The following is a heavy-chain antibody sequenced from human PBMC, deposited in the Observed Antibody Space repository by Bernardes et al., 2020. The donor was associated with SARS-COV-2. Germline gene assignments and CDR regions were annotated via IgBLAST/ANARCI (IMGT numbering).Heavy chain of an antibody. J-gene: IGHJ4*02. CDR2: IRSSSNSM. CDR3: ARDYPDPAD. CDR1: GFIFSSYA. Sequence: GGSLRLSCVGSGFIFSSYAMNWVRQAPGKGLEWVSSIRSSSNSMYYSDSVKGRFTISRDTFKNTLSLQMNSLRVEDTAMYYCARDYPDPADWGQGTLVTVSS. D-gene: IGHD6-13*01. V-gene: IGHV3-21*01.